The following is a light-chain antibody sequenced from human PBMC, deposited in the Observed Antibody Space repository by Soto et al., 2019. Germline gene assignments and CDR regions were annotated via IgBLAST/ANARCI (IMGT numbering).Light chain of an antibody. Sequence: ELEFTQSPGTLSLSPGERVTLSCRASQDIRSHLAWYQQKPGQAPRLLIYGASTRATGIPARFSGSGSGTDLTITISSLEPEDFAVYYGQQRSNWLISFGPGTKVDIK. J-gene: IGKJ3*01. V-gene: IGKV3D-11*01. CDR2: GAS. CDR3: QQRSNWLIS. CDR1: QDIRSH.